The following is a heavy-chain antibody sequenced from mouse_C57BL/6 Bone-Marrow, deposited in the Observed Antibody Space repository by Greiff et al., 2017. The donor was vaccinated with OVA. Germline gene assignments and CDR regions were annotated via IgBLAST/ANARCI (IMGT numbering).Heavy chain of an antibody. CDR1: GYTFTSYW. D-gene: IGHD1-1*01. CDR3: ARGVTTVVADY. J-gene: IGHJ2*01. Sequence: VQLQQPGAELVRPGSSVKLSCKASGYTFTSYWMHWVKQRPIQGLEWIGNIDPSDSETHYNQKFKDKATLTVDKSSSTAYMQLSSLTSVDSAVYYGARGVTTVVADYWGQGTTLTVSS. CDR2: IDPSDSET. V-gene: IGHV1-52*01.